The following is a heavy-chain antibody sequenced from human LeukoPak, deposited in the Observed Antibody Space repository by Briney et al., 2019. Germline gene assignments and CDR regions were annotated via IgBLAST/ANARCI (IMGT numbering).Heavy chain of an antibody. V-gene: IGHV3-23*01. D-gene: IGHD3-22*01. CDR3: AKGQSGYYYDSSGYYLFDY. CDR1: GFTFSSYA. J-gene: IGHJ4*02. Sequence: GGSLRLSCAASGFTFSSYAMSWVRQAPGKGLEWVSAISGSGGSTYYADSVKGRFTISRDNSKNTLYPQMNSLRAEDTAVYYCAKGQSGYYYDSSGYYLFDYWGQGTLVTVSS. CDR2: ISGSGGST.